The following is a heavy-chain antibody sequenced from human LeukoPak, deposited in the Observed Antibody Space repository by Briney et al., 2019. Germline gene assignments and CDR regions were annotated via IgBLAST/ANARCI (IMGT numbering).Heavy chain of an antibody. V-gene: IGHV4-39*01. CDR3: ARMGLGGHGEYDS. J-gene: IGHJ4*02. CDR1: GGSISSNSYY. CDR2: IYYSGST. D-gene: IGHD5-12*01. Sequence: SETLSLTCAVSGGSISSNSYYWGWIRQPPGKGLEWIGSIYYSGSTYYNPSLKSRVTISVDTSKNQFSLKLSSVTAADTAVYYCARMGLGGHGEYDSWGQGTLVTVSS.